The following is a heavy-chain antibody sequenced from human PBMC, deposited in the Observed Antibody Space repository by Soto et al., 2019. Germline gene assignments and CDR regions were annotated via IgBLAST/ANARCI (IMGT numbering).Heavy chain of an antibody. CDR2: IYVTGAV. CDR3: ARLRIATNNYKWFDP. V-gene: IGHV4-31*03. J-gene: IGHJ5*02. CDR1: GAALNSGNYY. Sequence: TLSLTCSVSGAALNSGNYYWSWIRQVPGKGLEWIGHIYVTGAVDYNPSLRDRITISQDTSERQFSPNLRLVTAADTAVYYCARLRIATNNYKWFDPWGQGTLVTVSS. D-gene: IGHD2-21*01.